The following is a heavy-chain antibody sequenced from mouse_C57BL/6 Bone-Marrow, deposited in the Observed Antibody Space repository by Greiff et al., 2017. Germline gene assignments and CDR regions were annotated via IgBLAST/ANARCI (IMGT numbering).Heavy chain of an antibody. CDR3: AREEAGTTVVFDY. Sequence: QVQLQQPGAELVKPGASVKLSCKASGYTFTSYWMQWVKQRPGQGLEWIGEIDPSDSYTNYNQKFKGKATLTVDHASSTAYMQLSSLTSEDTAVYYCAREEAGTTVVFDYWGQGTTLTVSS. D-gene: IGHD1-1*01. CDR1: GYTFTSYW. CDR2: IDPSDSYT. J-gene: IGHJ2*01. V-gene: IGHV1-50*01.